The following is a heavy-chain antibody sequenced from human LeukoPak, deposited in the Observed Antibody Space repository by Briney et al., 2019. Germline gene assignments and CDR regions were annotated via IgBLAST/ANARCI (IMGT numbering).Heavy chain of an antibody. CDR3: SRDGVGAITQFDY. CDR2: IRYDGSNK. J-gene: IGHJ4*02. V-gene: IGHV3-30*02. Sequence: GGSLRLSCAASGFTFSSYGMHWVRQAPGKGLEWVAFIRYDGSNKYYADSVKGRFTISRDNSTNTLYLQMNSLRAEDTAVYYCSRDGVGAITQFDYWGQGTLVTVSS. CDR1: GFTFSSYG. D-gene: IGHD1-26*01.